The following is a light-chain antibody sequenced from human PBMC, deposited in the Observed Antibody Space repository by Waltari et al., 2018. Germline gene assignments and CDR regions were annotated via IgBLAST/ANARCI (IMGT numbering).Light chain of an antibody. CDR2: AAS. CDR1: QCIKNY. J-gene: IGKJ1*01. CDR3: QKYNSAPWT. V-gene: IGKV1-27*01. Sequence: DIQMTQSPSSLSASLGNRVTLTCRASQCIKNYVAWYQPRAGKAPKLLIYAASTLQSGVPSRFSGSGFGTDFTLTITNLQPEDFATYYCQKYNSAPWTFGQGTKVEI.